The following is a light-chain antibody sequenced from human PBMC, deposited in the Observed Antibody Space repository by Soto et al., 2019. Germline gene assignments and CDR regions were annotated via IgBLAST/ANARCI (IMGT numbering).Light chain of an antibody. J-gene: IGLJ1*01. CDR2: DVT. V-gene: IGLV2-14*01. Sequence: QSALTQPASVSGSPGQSITISCSGSSSDIGEYKYVSWYQQHPGKAPKLMIYDVTNRPSGVSDRFSGSKSGSTASLTISGLQAEDEADDYCNSYTTANTYVFGSGTKVTVL. CDR3: NSYTTANTYV. CDR1: SSDIGEYKY.